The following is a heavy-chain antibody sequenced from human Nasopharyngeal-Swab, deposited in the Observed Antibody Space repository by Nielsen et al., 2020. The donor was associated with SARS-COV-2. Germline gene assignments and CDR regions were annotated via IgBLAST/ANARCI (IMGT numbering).Heavy chain of an antibody. J-gene: IGHJ5*02. Sequence: WGRQTPGQGLEWMGGINTNTGNPTYAQGFTGRCVFSLDTSVSTAYLQISSLKAEDTAVYYCAVHVAGERPPFDPWGQGTLVTVSS. CDR2: INTNTGNP. CDR3: AVHVAGERPPFDP. D-gene: IGHD6-19*01. V-gene: IGHV7-4-1*02.